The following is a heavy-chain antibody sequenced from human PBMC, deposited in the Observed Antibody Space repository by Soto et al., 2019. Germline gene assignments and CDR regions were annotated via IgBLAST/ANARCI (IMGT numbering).Heavy chain of an antibody. J-gene: IGHJ4*02. CDR3: TRDPYGGSRYYFDS. CDR2: IWYDGSNK. D-gene: IGHD1-26*01. CDR1: VFSFSNYA. V-gene: IGHV3-33*01. Sequence: WWSLRLSCAASVFSFSNYAMHWFRQAPGKGLEWVAVIWYDGSNKYYADSVKGRFTISKDNSQTTVYLQMNSLRAEDTAVYYCTRDPYGGSRYYFDSWGQGTLVTVSS.